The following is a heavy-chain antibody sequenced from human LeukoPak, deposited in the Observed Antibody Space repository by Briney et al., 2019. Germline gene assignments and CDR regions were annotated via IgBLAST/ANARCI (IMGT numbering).Heavy chain of an antibody. J-gene: IGHJ4*02. CDR3: ARGGGIYGPAFDY. Sequence: GGSLRLSCTASGFTFGDYAMSWFRQGPGKGLECVGFIRSKAYGGTTEYAASVKGRFTISRDNSKSTPYLQMNSLKAEDTAVYYCARGGGIYGPAFDYWGQGTLVTVSS. CDR2: IRSKAYGGTT. V-gene: IGHV3-49*03. D-gene: IGHD1-26*01. CDR1: GFTFGDYA.